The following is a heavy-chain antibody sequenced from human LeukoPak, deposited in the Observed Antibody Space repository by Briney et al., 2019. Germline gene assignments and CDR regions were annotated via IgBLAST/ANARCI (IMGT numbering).Heavy chain of an antibody. CDR3: ARRGYCGGDCYSDY. Sequence: GESLKISCKGSGYIFNNYWIGWVRQMPGKGLEWMGIIYPGDSDTRYSPSFQGHVIISADKSISTAYLQWSSLRASDTAMYYCARRGYCGGDCYSDYWGQGTLVTVSS. V-gene: IGHV5-51*01. CDR2: IYPGDSDT. CDR1: GYIFNNYW. J-gene: IGHJ4*02. D-gene: IGHD2-21*02.